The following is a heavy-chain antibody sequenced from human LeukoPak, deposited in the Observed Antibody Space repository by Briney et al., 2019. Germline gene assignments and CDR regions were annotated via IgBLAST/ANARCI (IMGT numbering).Heavy chain of an antibody. V-gene: IGHV1-8*03. CDR3: ARDTLGNWFDP. CDR1: GYTFTSYD. D-gene: IGHD3-16*01. CDR2: MNPNSGNT. Sequence: ASVKVSCKASGYTFTSYDINWVRQATGQGLEWMGWMNPNSGNTGYAQKFRGRVTITRNTSISTAYMELSSLRSEDTAVYYCARDTLGNWFDPWGQGTLVTVSS. J-gene: IGHJ5*02.